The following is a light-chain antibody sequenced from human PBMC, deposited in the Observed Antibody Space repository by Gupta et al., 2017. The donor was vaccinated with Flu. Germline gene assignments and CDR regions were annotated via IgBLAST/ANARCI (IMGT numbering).Light chain of an antibody. Sequence: SQMTQSPSSVSASVGDRVTITCRASQEIRTYLVWYQQKPGKAPKLLIYAAATLQSGVPSRFSGSGSGTDFTLTISSLQPEDSAIYYCQQANGFPITFGQGTRLEIK. CDR1: QEIRTY. V-gene: IGKV1-12*01. CDR2: AAA. CDR3: QQANGFPIT. J-gene: IGKJ5*01.